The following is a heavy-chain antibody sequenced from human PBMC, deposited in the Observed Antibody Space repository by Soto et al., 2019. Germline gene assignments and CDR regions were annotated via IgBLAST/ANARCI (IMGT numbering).Heavy chain of an antibody. CDR3: SHRQSMVFLDY. D-gene: IGHD2-21*01. Sequence: QITLKESGPMLVKPTQTLTLTCTFSGFSLTTSGVGVGWIRQPPGKALEWLALIYWDDDKRYIPSLKSRLTITKDTSKNQVVLTMTNMDPMDTATYYCSHRQSMVFLDYWGQGTLVTVSS. CDR2: IYWDDDK. CDR1: GFSLTTSGVG. V-gene: IGHV2-5*02. J-gene: IGHJ4*02.